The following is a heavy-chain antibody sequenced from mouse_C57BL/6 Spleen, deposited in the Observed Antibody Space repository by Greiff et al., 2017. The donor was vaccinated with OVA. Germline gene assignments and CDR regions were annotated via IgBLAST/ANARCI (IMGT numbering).Heavy chain of an antibody. V-gene: IGHV5-17*01. D-gene: IGHD2-2*01. CDR3: ARRAVTGRGYFDY. J-gene: IGHJ2*01. Sequence: DVKLVESGGGLVKPGGSLKLSCAASGFTFSDYGMHWVRQAPEKGLEWVAYISSGSSTIYYADTVKGRFTISRDNAKNTLFLQMTSLRSEDTAMYYCARRAVTGRGYFDYWGQGTTLTVSS. CDR1: GFTFSDYG. CDR2: ISSGSSTI.